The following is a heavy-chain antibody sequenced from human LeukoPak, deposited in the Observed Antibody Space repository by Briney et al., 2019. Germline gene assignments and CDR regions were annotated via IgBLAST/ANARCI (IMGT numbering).Heavy chain of an antibody. D-gene: IGHD3-9*01. V-gene: IGHV1-46*01. J-gene: IGHJ6*03. CDR2: INPSGGST. Sequence: ASVKVSCKASGYTFTSYYMHWVRQAPGQGLEWMGIINPSGGSTSYAQKFQGRVTMTRDMSTSTVYMELSSLRPEDTAVYYCARAGDILILGYYYYYMDVWGKGTTVTVSS. CDR1: GYTFTSYY. CDR3: ARAGDILILGYYYYYMDV.